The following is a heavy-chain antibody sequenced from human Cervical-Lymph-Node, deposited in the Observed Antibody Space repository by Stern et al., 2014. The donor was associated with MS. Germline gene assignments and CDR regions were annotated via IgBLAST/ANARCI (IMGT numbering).Heavy chain of an antibody. Sequence: EVQLVESGGGLVQPGGSLRLSCAASGFTFSSYAMNWVRQAPGKGLEWVSDISGSGGSTYYADSVKDRFTLSRDNSKHTLYLQMYSLRAEDTAIYYCAKRGYCSSPSCYFDYWGQGTLVTVSS. V-gene: IGHV3-23*04. CDR1: GFTFSSYA. D-gene: IGHD2-2*01. CDR3: AKRGYCSSPSCYFDY. CDR2: ISGSGGST. J-gene: IGHJ4*02.